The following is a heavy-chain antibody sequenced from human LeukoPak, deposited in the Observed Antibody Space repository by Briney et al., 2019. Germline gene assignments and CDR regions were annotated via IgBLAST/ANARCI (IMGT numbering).Heavy chain of an antibody. D-gene: IGHD3-3*01. CDR3: ARGIWSATRASYYMDV. CDR1: GYTFTSYA. Sequence: ASVKVSCKASGYTFTSYAIHWVRQAPGRRPEWMGWINAGNADTRYSQDFQGRVTISRDTSASTAYMEFSSLTSEDMAVYFCARGIWSATRASYYMDVWGEGTTVTVSS. V-gene: IGHV1-3*03. CDR2: INAGNADT. J-gene: IGHJ6*03.